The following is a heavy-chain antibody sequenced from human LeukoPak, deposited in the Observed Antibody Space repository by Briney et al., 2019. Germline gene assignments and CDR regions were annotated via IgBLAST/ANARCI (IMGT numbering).Heavy chain of an antibody. CDR2: IYYSGST. D-gene: IGHD1-26*01. CDR3: ARHLPKWGWDC. V-gene: IGHV4-59*08. J-gene: IGHJ4*02. CDR1: GGSISSYY. Sequence: SETLSLTCTVSGGSISSYYWSWIRQPPGKGLEWIGYIYYSGSTKYNPSLKSRVTISVDTSKNQFSLKLSSVAAADTAVYYCARHLPKWGWDCWGQGTLVTVSS.